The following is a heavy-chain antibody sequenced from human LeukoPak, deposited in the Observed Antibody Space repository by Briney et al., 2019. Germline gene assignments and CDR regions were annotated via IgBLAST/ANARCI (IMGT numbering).Heavy chain of an antibody. V-gene: IGHV3-30*03. Sequence: GGSLRLSCAASGFTFSTYGIHWVRQAPGKGLEWVALISYDGSNKYYADSVQGRFIISRDNSKNMLYLQMNSLRGEDTAVYYCARPPGSFANYFYYGLDAWGQGTTVTVSS. CDR2: ISYDGSNK. CDR3: ARPPGSFANYFYYGLDA. CDR1: GFTFSTYG. J-gene: IGHJ6*02. D-gene: IGHD3-16*01.